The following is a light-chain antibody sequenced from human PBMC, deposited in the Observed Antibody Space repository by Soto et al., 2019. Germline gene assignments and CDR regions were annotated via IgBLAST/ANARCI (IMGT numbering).Light chain of an antibody. V-gene: IGLV2-8*01. CDR2: EVT. J-gene: IGLJ2*01. Sequence: QSVLTQPPSASGSPGQSVTISCTGTSSDVGGYNYVSWYQQHPGKAPKLMIFEVTKRPSGVPDRFSGSKSGNTASLTVSVLQSDDEADYYCSSYAGSNNLVFVGGTKLTVL. CDR1: SSDVGGYNY. CDR3: SSYAGSNNLV.